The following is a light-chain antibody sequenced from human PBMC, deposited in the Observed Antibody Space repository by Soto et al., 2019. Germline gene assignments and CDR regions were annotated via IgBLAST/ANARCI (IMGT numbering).Light chain of an antibody. V-gene: IGKV3-20*01. CDR1: QSVSSSN. Sequence: EIVLTQSPGTLSLSAGERATLSCRASQSVSSSNLAWYQQKPGQAPRLLIFDASRRATGAPDRFSGSGSGTDFTLTISRLEPDDFAVYYCQQYGGSPPVTFGGGTKVEIK. J-gene: IGKJ4*01. CDR2: DAS. CDR3: QQYGGSPPVT.